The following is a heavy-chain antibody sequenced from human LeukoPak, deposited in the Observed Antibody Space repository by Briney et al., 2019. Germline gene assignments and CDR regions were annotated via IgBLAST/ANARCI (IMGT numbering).Heavy chain of an antibody. CDR3: ARDTHYDILTGPIGGVFDY. CDR1: GFTFSSYG. V-gene: IGHV3-33*01. Sequence: AGGFLRLSCAASGFTFSSYGMHWVRQAPGKGLEWVAVIWYDGSNKYYADSVKGRFTISRDNSKNTLYLQMNSLRAEDTAVYYCARDTHYDILTGPIGGVFDYWGQGTLVTVSS. CDR2: IWYDGSNK. D-gene: IGHD3-9*01. J-gene: IGHJ4*02.